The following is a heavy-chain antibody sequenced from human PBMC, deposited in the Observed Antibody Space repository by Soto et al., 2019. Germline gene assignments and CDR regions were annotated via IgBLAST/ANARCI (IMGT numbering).Heavy chain of an antibody. CDR3: ARPLHCTNGVCYKFDP. D-gene: IGHD2-8*01. J-gene: IGHJ5*02. Sequence: SETLSLTCTVSGGSISSYYWSWIRQPPGKGLEWIGYIYYSGSTNYNPSLKSRVTISVDTSKNQFPLKLSSVTAADTAVYYCARPLHCTNGVCYKFDPWGQGTLVNVSS. CDR2: IYYSGST. CDR1: GGSISSYY. V-gene: IGHV4-59*08.